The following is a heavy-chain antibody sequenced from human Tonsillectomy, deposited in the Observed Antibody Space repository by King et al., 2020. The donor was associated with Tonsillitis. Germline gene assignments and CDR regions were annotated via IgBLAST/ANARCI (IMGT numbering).Heavy chain of an antibody. CDR3: AAGAHYSGY. Sequence: QLQESGPGLVKPSETLSLTCSVSGDSVSSGSHYWSWIRQPPGKGLEWIGYFYYSGSTNYNPSLKRRVTISVDTTKNQFSLKLTSVTAADTAVYYCAAGAHYSGYWGQGTLVTVSS. V-gene: IGHV4-61*01. J-gene: IGHJ4*02. CDR2: FYYSGST. CDR1: GDSVSSGSHY. D-gene: IGHD2-21*01.